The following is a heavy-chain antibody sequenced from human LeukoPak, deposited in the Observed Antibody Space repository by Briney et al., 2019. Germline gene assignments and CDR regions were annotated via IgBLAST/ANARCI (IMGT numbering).Heavy chain of an antibody. J-gene: IGHJ4*02. D-gene: IGHD3-22*01. CDR1: GFTFSSYE. CDR3: ARDIGYYDSSGYFSGY. CDR2: ISSSGSTI. Sequence: PGGSLRLSCAASGFTFSSYEMNWVRQAPGKGLEWVSYISSSGSTIYYADSVKGRFTISRDNAKSSLYLQMNSLRAEDTAVYYCARDIGYYDSSGYFSGYWGQGTLVTVSS. V-gene: IGHV3-48*03.